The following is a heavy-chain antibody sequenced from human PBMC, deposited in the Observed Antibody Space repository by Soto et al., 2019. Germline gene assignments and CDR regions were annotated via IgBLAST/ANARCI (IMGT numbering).Heavy chain of an antibody. CDR1: GYTFAGYY. CDR3: AREYYDGSASYGLEN. D-gene: IGHD3-16*01. V-gene: IGHV1-2*04. CDR2: INPNSGGA. Sequence: QLHLVQSGAEVKKPGASVKDSCKASGYTFAGYYIHWVRQAPGQGLEWMGWINPNSGGANIAQKFQGWVTMTRDTSISTTYMELSRLRSNDTAVYYCAREYYDGSASYGLENWGQGTMVTVAS. J-gene: IGHJ3*01.